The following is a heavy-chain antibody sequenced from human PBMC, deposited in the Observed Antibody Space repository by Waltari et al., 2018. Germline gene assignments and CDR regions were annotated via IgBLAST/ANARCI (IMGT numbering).Heavy chain of an antibody. V-gene: IGHV3-11*01. CDR1: GFSFSDYY. D-gene: IGHD3-10*01. J-gene: IGHJ4*02. CDR3: TRPPGDRRRDY. Sequence: QVQLVDSGGGLVKPGGSLRLSCAASGFSFSDYYMGWIRQAPGKGREFSSYISSSGSTIYYADSGKGRFSISRDNGKNSLYLQMNSLRAEDTALYYCTRPPGDRRRDYWGQGTLVTVSS. CDR2: ISSSGSTI.